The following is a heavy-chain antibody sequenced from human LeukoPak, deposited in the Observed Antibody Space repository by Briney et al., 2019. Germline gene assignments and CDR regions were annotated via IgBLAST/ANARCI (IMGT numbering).Heavy chain of an antibody. CDR1: GYTFTRYD. D-gene: IGHD3-3*01. CDR3: ARGRPYYDFWSGYPRHYYYMDV. CDR2: MNPNSGNT. J-gene: IGHJ6*03. V-gene: IGHV1-8*01. Sequence: ASVKVSCKASGYTFTRYDINWVRQATGQGLEWMGWMNPNSGNTGYAQKFQGRVTMTRNTSISTAYMGLSSLRSEDTAVYYCARGRPYYDFWSGYPRHYYYMDVWGKGTTVTVSS.